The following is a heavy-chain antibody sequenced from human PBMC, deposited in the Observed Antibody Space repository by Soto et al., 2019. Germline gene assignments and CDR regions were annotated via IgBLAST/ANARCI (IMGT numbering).Heavy chain of an antibody. Sequence: EVQLVESGGGLVKPGGSLRLSCAASGFTFSSYSMNWVRQAPGKGLEWVSSISSSSSYIYYADSVKGRFTISRDNAKNSLYLQMNGLRAEDTAVYYCARGPSVRRGFDIWGQGTMVTVSS. CDR1: GFTFSSYS. J-gene: IGHJ3*02. CDR3: ARGPSVRRGFDI. D-gene: IGHD4-17*01. CDR2: ISSSSSYI. V-gene: IGHV3-21*01.